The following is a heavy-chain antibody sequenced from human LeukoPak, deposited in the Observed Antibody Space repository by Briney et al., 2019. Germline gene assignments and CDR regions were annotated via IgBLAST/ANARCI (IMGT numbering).Heavy chain of an antibody. V-gene: IGHV4-39*01. CDR1: GGSISSSSYY. Sequence: SETLSLTCTVSGGSISSSSYYWGWIRQPPGKGLEWIGSISYSGSTYYNPSLKSRVTISVDTSKNQFSLKLSSVTAADTAVYYCASPQGSGSYFDYWGQGTLVTVSS. J-gene: IGHJ4*02. D-gene: IGHD1-26*01. CDR3: ASPQGSGSYFDY. CDR2: ISYSGST.